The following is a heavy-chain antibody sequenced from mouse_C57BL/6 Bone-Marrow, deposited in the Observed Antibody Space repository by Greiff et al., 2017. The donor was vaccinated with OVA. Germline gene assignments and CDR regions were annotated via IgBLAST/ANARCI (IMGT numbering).Heavy chain of an antibody. CDR1: GYSFTGYY. Sequence: EVQLQQSGPELVKPGASVKISCKASGYSFTGYYMNWVKQSPEKSLEWIGEINPSTGGTTYNQKFKAKATLTVDKSSSTAYMQLKSLTSEDSAVYYCARRGNWVHYFDYWGQGTTLTVSS. V-gene: IGHV1-42*01. CDR2: INPSTGGT. D-gene: IGHD4-1*01. J-gene: IGHJ2*01. CDR3: ARRGNWVHYFDY.